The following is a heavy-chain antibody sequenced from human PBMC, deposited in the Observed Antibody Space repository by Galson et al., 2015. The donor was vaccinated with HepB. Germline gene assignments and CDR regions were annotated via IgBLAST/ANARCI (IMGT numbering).Heavy chain of an antibody. CDR2: ISSSGGYT. CDR3: AREISGWYPAGGF. D-gene: IGHD6-19*01. CDR1: GFSFSDYY. V-gene: IGHV3-11*05. J-gene: IGHJ4*02. Sequence: SLRLSCATSGFSFSDYYMAWIRQAPGKGLEWVSYISSSGGYTNYADSVKGRFTISRDNTENSPFLQLNSLRAEDTAVYYCAREISGWYPAGGFWGQGTLVTVSS.